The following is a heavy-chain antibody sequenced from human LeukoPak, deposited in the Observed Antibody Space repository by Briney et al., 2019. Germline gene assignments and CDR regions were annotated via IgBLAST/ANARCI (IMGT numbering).Heavy chain of an antibody. CDR1: GGSFSGYY. CDR2: INHSGST. D-gene: IGHD6-13*01. J-gene: IGHJ5*02. CDR3: ARCGSGYSSSKNWFDP. V-gene: IGHV4-34*01. Sequence: PSETLSLTCAVYGGSFSGYYWSWIRQPPGKGLEWIGEINHSGSTNYNPSLKSRVTISVDTSKNQFSLKLSSVTAADTAVYYCARCGSGYSSSKNWFDPWGQGTLVTVSS.